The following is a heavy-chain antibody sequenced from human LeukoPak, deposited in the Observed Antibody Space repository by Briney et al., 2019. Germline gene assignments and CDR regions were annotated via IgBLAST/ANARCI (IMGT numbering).Heavy chain of an antibody. D-gene: IGHD2/OR15-2a*01. CDR2: IYTGGST. V-gene: IGHV3-53*01. J-gene: IGHJ4*02. CDR3: ARDRTTAYYFDY. CDR1: GFTVSSNY. Sequence: GGSLRLSCAASGFTVSSNYMSWVRQAPGKGLEWVSIIYTGGSTYYADSVRGRFTISRDNSKNTLYLQMNSLRAEDTAVYYCARDRTTAYYFDYWGQGTLVTVS.